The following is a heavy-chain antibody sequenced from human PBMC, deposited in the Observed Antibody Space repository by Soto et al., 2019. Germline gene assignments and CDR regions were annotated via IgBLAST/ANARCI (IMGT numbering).Heavy chain of an antibody. CDR3: ALRKTGSYFDY. D-gene: IGHD1-26*01. J-gene: IGHJ4*02. CDR2: IGASGTAT. Sequence: PGGSLRLSCEASGFTFSSYAMSWVRQAPGKGLEWVSGIGASGTATYYAEFVKGRFIISRDNSKNTLHLQMNSLRAEDTAIYYCALRKTGSYFDYWGQGTLVTVSS. CDR1: GFTFSSYA. V-gene: IGHV3-23*01.